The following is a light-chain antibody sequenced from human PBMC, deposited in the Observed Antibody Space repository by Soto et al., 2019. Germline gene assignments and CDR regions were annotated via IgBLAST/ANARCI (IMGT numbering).Light chain of an antibody. V-gene: IGKV3-15*01. CDR3: QQYNTWPFT. CDR2: GAS. J-gene: IGKJ3*01. Sequence: ERVMTQSPATLSVSPGERATLSCRASQTIFTHLAWYQQKAGQAPRLLIYGASTRATDIPDRFSGSGSGTEFTLTISRLQSEDFAVYYCQQYNTWPFTFGPGTKVDSK. CDR1: QTIFTH.